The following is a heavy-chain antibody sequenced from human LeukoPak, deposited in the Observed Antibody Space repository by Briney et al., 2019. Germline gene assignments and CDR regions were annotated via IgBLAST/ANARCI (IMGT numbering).Heavy chain of an antibody. J-gene: IGHJ5*02. CDR2: ISSGGAT. Sequence: PGGSLRLSCAASGFTFSSDAMSWVRQAPGKGLEWVSVISSGGATYYADSVKGRFTISRDSSKNTLYLQMNILRPEDTAVYYCVREQWFDPWGQGTLVTVSS. V-gene: IGHV3-66*01. CDR3: VREQWFDP. CDR1: GFTFSSDA.